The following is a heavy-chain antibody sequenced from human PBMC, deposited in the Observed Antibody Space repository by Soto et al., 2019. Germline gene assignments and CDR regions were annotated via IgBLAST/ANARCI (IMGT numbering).Heavy chain of an antibody. D-gene: IGHD4-4*01. V-gene: IGHV3-23*01. CDR2: ISGRGDST. CDR3: ARTTVTTGGVDV. J-gene: IGHJ6*02. CDR1: GFIFGHYA. Sequence: GGSLRLSCAGSGFIFGHYAMTWVRQAPGKGLEWISAISGRGDSTYYADAVKGRFTISRDNSKKMVYLQMTSLGPEDTAVYYCARTTVTTGGVDVWGQGTTVTVSS.